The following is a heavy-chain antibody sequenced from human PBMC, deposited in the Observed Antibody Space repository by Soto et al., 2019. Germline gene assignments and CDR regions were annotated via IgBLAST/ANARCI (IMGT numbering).Heavy chain of an antibody. J-gene: IGHJ6*02. Sequence: ASVKVSCKASGGTFSSYAISWVRQAPGQGLEWMGGIIPIFGTANYAQKFQGRVTITADESTSTAYMELSSLRSEDTAVYYCARDPAFNVFGMDVWGQGTTVTVS. CDR3: ARDPAFNVFGMDV. V-gene: IGHV1-69*13. CDR1: GGTFSSYA. D-gene: IGHD3-16*01. CDR2: IIPIFGTA.